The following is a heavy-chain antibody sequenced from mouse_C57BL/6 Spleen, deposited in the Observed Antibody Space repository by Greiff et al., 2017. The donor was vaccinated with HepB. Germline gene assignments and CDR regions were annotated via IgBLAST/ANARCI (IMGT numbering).Heavy chain of an antibody. CDR1: GYTFTSYW. D-gene: IGHD2-2*01. Sequence: VQLQQSGAELVKPGASVKLSCKASGYTFTSYWMHWVKQRPGQGLEWIGMINPNSGSTNYNEKFKSKATLTVDKSSSTAYMQLSSLTSEDSAVYYCARSTMVTTGFAYWGQGTLVTVSA. V-gene: IGHV1-64*01. CDR2: INPNSGST. CDR3: ARSTMVTTGFAY. J-gene: IGHJ3*01.